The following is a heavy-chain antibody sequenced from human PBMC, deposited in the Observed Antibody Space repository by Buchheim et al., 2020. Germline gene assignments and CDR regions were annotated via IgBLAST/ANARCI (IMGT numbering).Heavy chain of an antibody. Sequence: EVQLVESGGGLVKPGGSLRLSCAASGFTFSSYSMNWVRQAPGKGLEWVSSISSSSSYIYYADSVTGRFTISRDNAKKSLYLQMNSLRAEDTAVYYCARDRSWNDDYYYYYMDVWGKGTT. CDR3: ARDRSWNDDYYYYYMDV. D-gene: IGHD1-1*01. CDR2: ISSSSSYI. J-gene: IGHJ6*03. V-gene: IGHV3-21*01. CDR1: GFTFSSYS.